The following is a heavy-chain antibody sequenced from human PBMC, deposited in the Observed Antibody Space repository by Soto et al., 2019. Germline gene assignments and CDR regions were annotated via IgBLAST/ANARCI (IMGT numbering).Heavy chain of an antibody. CDR2: TYYRSKWYN. CDR3: ARTFNCSSTSCHTYNWFDP. D-gene: IGHD2-2*01. CDR1: GDSVSSNSAA. V-gene: IGHV6-1*01. Sequence: SQTLSLTCAISGDSVSSNSAAWNLIRQSPSRGLEWLGRTYYRSKWYNDYAVSVKSRITINPDTSKNQFSLQLNSVTPEDTAVYYCARTFNCSSTSCHTYNWFDPWGQGTLVTVSS. J-gene: IGHJ5*02.